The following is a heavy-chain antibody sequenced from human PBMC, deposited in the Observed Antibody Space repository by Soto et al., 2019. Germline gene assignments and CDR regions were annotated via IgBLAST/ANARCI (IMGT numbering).Heavy chain of an antibody. CDR2: IIPIFGTA. CDR1: GGTFSSYA. D-gene: IGHD3-10*01. V-gene: IGHV1-69*05. Sequence: SVKVSCKASGGTFSSYAISWVRQAPGQGLEWMGGIIPIFGTANYAQKFQGRVTMTRNTSISTAYMELSSLRSEDTAVYYCARDPYSYYFEGYYYYVMAVCGQGTTVIVSS. J-gene: IGHJ6*02. CDR3: ARDPYSYYFEGYYYYVMAV.